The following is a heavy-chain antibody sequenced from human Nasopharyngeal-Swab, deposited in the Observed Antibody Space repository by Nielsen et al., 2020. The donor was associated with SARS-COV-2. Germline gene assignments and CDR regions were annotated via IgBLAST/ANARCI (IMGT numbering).Heavy chain of an antibody. CDR3: VRSSSWYYFDY. CDR1: GDSIAYSTFY. CDR2: IYYNGNT. J-gene: IGHJ4*02. D-gene: IGHD6-13*01. V-gene: IGHV4-39*01. Sequence: GSLRLSCTVSGDSIAYSTFYWGWIRQPPGMGLEWIGNIYYNGNTYQNPSLKSRLTISVDKSKNQFSLQLRSVTAADTAVYYCVRSSSWYYFDYWAQGTQVTVSS.